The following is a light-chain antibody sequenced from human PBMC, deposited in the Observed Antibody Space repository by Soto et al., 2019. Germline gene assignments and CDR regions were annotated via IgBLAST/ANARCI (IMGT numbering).Light chain of an antibody. CDR3: SSYGASSTL. J-gene: IGLJ2*01. V-gene: IGLV2-14*03. CDR1: TIDIGGYNY. CDR2: DVS. Sequence: QSALTQPASVSGPPGQSITIPCTESTIDIGGYNYVSWYQQHPGKAPKLLIYDVSYRPSGISDRFSGSKSGNTASLTISGLQPEDEADYYCSSYGASSTLFGGGTKLTVL.